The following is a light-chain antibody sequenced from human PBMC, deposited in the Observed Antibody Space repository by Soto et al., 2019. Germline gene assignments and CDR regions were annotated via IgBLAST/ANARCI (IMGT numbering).Light chain of an antibody. J-gene: IGKJ1*01. CDR2: KAS. V-gene: IGKV1-5*03. Sequence: DIQMTQSPSTLSASVGDRVTITCRASQSISSWLAWYQQKPGKAPKLLIYKASSLESGVPSRFSGSGSETEFTLTISSLQPDDFATYYCQQYNSDPGTFGQGTKVEIK. CDR3: QQYNSDPGT. CDR1: QSISSW.